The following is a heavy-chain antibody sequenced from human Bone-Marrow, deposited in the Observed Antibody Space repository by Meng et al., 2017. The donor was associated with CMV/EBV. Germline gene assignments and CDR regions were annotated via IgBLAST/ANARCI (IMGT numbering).Heavy chain of an antibody. Sequence: GGSLRLSCAASGFPFSSYEMNWVRQAPGKGLEWVSYISSSGSTIYYADSVKGRFTISRDNAKNSLYLQMNSLRAEDTAVYYCARGSVGQLGFDHSAFDIWGQGTMVTVSS. V-gene: IGHV3-48*03. CDR3: ARGSVGQLGFDHSAFDI. J-gene: IGHJ3*02. D-gene: IGHD6-6*01. CDR2: ISSSGSTI. CDR1: GFPFSSYE.